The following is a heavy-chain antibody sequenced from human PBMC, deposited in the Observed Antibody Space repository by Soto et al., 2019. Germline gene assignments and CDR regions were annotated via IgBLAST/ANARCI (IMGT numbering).Heavy chain of an antibody. Sequence: QVQLVQSVAEVKKPGSSVKVSCKASGVTFSSYAISWVRQAPGQGLEWMGGIIPIFGTANYAQKVQGRVTITANNSTSTAYMELRSLRSEDTAVYYCARGSGRYSYGYMGYYYYGMDVWGQGTTDTVSS. CDR1: GVTFSSYA. D-gene: IGHD5-18*01. CDR2: IIPIFGTA. J-gene: IGHJ6*02. V-gene: IGHV1-69*06. CDR3: ARGSGRYSYGYMGYYYYGMDV.